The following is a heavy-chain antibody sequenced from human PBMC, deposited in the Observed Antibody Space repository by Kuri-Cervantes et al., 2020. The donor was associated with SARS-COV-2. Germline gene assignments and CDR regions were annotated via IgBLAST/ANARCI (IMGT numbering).Heavy chain of an antibody. J-gene: IGHJ6*02. CDR2: INPNSGGT. D-gene: IGHD2-21*02. CDR1: GYTFTGYY. V-gene: IGHV1-2*04. Sequence: ASVKVSCKASGYTFTGYYMHWVRQAPGQGLEWMGWINPNSGGTNYAQKFQGWATITRDTSISTAYMELSRLRSDDTAVYYCARGVTPNYGMDVWGQGTTVTVSS. CDR3: ARGVTPNYGMDV.